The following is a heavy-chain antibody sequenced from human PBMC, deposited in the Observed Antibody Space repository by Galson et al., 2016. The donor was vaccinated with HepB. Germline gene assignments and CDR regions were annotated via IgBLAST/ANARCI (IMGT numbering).Heavy chain of an antibody. CDR3: ARYYDILTGYSNYGMDV. D-gene: IGHD3-9*01. V-gene: IGHV3-23*01. CDR2: ISGSGGST. J-gene: IGHJ6*02. Sequence: SLRLSCAASGFTFSSYGMHWVRQAPGQGLEWVAAISGSGGSTYYADSVKGRFTISRDNSKNTLYLQMNSLRAEDTAVYYCARYYDILTGYSNYGMDVWGQGTTVTVSS. CDR1: GFTFSSYG.